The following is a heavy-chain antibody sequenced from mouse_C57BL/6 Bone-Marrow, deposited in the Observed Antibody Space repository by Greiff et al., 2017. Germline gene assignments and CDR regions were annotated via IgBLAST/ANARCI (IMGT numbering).Heavy chain of an antibody. CDR3: ARDWDSYYYGSSFLFDY. V-gene: IGHV1-76*01. Sequence: VHLVESGAELVRPGASVKLSCKASGYTFTDYYINWVKQRPGQGLEWIARIYPGSGNTYYNEKFKGKATLTAEKSSSTAYMQLSSLTSEDSAVYFCARDWDSYYYGSSFLFDYWGQGTTLTVSS. CDR2: IYPGSGNT. CDR1: GYTFTDYY. D-gene: IGHD1-1*01. J-gene: IGHJ2*01.